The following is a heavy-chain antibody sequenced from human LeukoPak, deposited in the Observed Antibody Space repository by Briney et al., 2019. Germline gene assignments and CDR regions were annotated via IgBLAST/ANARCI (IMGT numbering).Heavy chain of an antibody. V-gene: IGHV1-8*03. D-gene: IGHD1-26*01. Sequence: ASVKVSCKASGYTFTSYDINWVRQATGQGLEWMGWMNPNSGNTGYAQKFQGRVTITRNTSISTAYMELSSLRSEDTAVYYCARASGSYSPGENYYYMDVWGKGTTVTVSS. CDR3: ARASGSYSPGENYYYMDV. CDR2: MNPNSGNT. J-gene: IGHJ6*03. CDR1: GYTFTSYD.